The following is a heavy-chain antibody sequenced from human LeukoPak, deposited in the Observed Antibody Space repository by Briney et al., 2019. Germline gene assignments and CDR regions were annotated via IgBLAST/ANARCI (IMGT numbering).Heavy chain of an antibody. CDR3: ARVWGYSYGPYFDY. J-gene: IGHJ4*02. D-gene: IGHD5-18*01. Sequence: GGSLRLSCAASGFTFSSYWMSWVRQAPGKGLEWVANIKQDGSEKYYVDSVKGRFTISRDNAKNSLYLQMNSLRAEDTAVYYCARVWGYSYGPYFDYWGQGTLVTVSS. CDR1: GFTFSSYW. V-gene: IGHV3-7*01. CDR2: IKQDGSEK.